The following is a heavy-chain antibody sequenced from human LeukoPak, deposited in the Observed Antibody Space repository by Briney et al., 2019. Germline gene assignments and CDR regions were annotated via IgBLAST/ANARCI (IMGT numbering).Heavy chain of an antibody. Sequence: GASVKVSCKASGYTFTSYYMHWVRQAPGQGLEWMGIINPSGGSTSYAQKFQGRVTVTRDTSTSTVYMELSSLRSEDTAVYYCARDRNTIFGVVIYWFDPWGQGTLVTVSS. V-gene: IGHV1-46*01. CDR3: ARDRNTIFGVVIYWFDP. J-gene: IGHJ5*02. CDR2: INPSGGST. CDR1: GYTFTSYY. D-gene: IGHD3-3*01.